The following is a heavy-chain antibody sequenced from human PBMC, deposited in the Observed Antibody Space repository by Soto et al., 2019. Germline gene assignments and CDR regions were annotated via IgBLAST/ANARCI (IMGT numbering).Heavy chain of an antibody. J-gene: IGHJ4*02. Sequence: PGGSLRLSCEVSGATFRGYWMSWVRQAPGKGLEWVANIKQDGSEKVYVDSVKGRFSISRDNGKNSLYLQMNSLRVEDTAIYYCARESGYDWHFDFWGPGTLVTVSS. CDR1: GATFRGYW. V-gene: IGHV3-7*03. CDR2: IKQDGSEK. D-gene: IGHD5-12*01. CDR3: ARESGYDWHFDF.